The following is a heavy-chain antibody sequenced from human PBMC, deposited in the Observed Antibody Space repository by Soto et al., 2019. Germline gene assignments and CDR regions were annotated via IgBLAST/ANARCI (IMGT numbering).Heavy chain of an antibody. CDR2: ISGSGGST. CDR1: GFTFSSYA. V-gene: IGHV3-23*01. CDR3: AKDGGITMVRGVIYYFDY. D-gene: IGHD3-10*01. Sequence: GGSLRLSCAASGFTFSSYAMSWVRQAPGKGLEWVSAISGSGGSTYYADSVKGRLTISRDNSKNTLYLQMNSLRAEDTAVYYCAKDGGITMVRGVIYYFDYWGQGTLVTVSS. J-gene: IGHJ4*02.